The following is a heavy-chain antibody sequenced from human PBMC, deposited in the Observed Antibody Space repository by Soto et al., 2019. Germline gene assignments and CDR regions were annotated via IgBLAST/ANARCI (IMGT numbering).Heavy chain of an antibody. Sequence: GGSLRLSCAASGFTFSSYAMSWVRQAPGKGLEWVSAISGSGGSTYYADSVKGRFTISRDNPKNTLYLQMNILRAGDTAVYYCAKDTTMVRGATDYWGQGTLVTVSS. CDR2: ISGSGGST. D-gene: IGHD3-10*01. CDR1: GFTFSSYA. J-gene: IGHJ4*02. CDR3: AKDTTMVRGATDY. V-gene: IGHV3-23*01.